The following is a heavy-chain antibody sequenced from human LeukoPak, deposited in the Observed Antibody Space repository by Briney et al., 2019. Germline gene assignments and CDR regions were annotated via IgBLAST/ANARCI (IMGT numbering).Heavy chain of an antibody. V-gene: IGHV3-21*01. D-gene: IGHD2-2*01. Sequence: GGSLRLSCAASGFTFRSYTMNWVRQAPGEGLEWVSSIRSSSSSIYYADSVKGRFTISRDNAKKSLYLQMNSLRAEDTAMYYCARGFCTSTSCYGSYWGQGTLVTVSS. CDR3: ARGFCTSTSCYGSY. J-gene: IGHJ4*02. CDR1: GFTFRSYT. CDR2: IRSSSSSI.